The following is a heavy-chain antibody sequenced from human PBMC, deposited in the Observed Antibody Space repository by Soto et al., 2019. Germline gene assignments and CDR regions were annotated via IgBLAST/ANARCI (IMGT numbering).Heavy chain of an antibody. D-gene: IGHD2-2*01. CDR3: ARGGYCSSTSCYYYYYYGMDV. CDR1: GGSISSGDYY. Sequence: TSETLSLTCTVSGGSISSGDYYWSWIRQPPGKGLEWIGYIYYSGSTYYNPSLKSRVTISVDTSKNQFSLKLSSVTAADTAVYYCARGGYCSSTSCYYYYYYGMDVWGQGTTVTVSS. J-gene: IGHJ6*02. V-gene: IGHV4-30-4*01. CDR2: IYYSGST.